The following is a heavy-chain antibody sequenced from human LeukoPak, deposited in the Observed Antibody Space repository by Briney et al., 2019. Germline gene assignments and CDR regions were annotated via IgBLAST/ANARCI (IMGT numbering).Heavy chain of an antibody. Sequence: GGSLRLSCAASGFTFGNYPSSWVRQAPGKGLEWVSVVSANGVSTLYANSVKGRFTISRDNFVNTLYLEMSSLRAEDTAVYYCARESIAVAGTEIDYWGQGTLVTVSS. CDR2: VSANGVST. CDR3: ARESIAVAGTEIDY. CDR1: GFTFGNYP. J-gene: IGHJ4*02. V-gene: IGHV3-23*01. D-gene: IGHD6-19*01.